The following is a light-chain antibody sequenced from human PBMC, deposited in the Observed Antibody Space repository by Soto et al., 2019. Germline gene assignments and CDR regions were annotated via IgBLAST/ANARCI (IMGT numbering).Light chain of an antibody. J-gene: IGKJ4*01. Sequence: EIVMTQSPATLSVSPGERATLSCRASQSVSILLAWYQQKPGQAPRLLIYDASNRATGIPARFSGSGSGTDFTLTISSLEPEDFAIYYCQQRSNWPLTFGGGTKVDIK. V-gene: IGKV3-11*01. CDR3: QQRSNWPLT. CDR2: DAS. CDR1: QSVSIL.